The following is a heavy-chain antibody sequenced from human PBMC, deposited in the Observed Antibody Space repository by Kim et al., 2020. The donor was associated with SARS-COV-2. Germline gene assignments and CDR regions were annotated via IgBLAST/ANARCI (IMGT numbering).Heavy chain of an antibody. Sequence: GGSLRLSCAASGFTFSIHWMTWVRQAPGKGLQWVANIKQDGSDESYVDSVKGRFTISRDNAKNLLYLQMNSLRDEDTAVYYCARHWFYNLDYWGQGTLVTVSS. J-gene: IGHJ4*02. CDR3: ARHWFYNLDY. CDR2: IKQDGSDE. CDR1: GFTFSIHW. D-gene: IGHD3-10*01. V-gene: IGHV3-7*03.